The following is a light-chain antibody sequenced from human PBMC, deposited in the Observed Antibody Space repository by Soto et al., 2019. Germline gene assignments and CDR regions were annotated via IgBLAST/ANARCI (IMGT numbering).Light chain of an antibody. CDR1: QSVSNNY. CDR2: GAS. J-gene: IGKJ1*01. CDR3: KQYGSSGT. Sequence: EIVLTQSPATLSLSPGERATLSCRASQSVSNNYLAWYQQKPGQAPRLLIYGASNRATGIPDRFSGSGSGTEFTLTIRRLEPEDFAVYYCKQYGSSGTXGQGTKVDIK. V-gene: IGKV3-20*01.